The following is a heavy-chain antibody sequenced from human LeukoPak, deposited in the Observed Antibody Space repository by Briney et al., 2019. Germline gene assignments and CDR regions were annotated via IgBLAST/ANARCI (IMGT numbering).Heavy chain of an antibody. Sequence: SETLSLTCTVSGGSISSISNYWSWIRQPPGKGLEWIGEINHSGSTNYNPSLKSRVTISVDTSKNQFSLKLSSVTAADTAVYYCARDRRSGIAARSFQHWGQGTLVTVSS. CDR1: GGSISSISNY. D-gene: IGHD6-6*01. V-gene: IGHV4-39*07. J-gene: IGHJ1*01. CDR3: ARDRRSGIAARSFQH. CDR2: INHSGST.